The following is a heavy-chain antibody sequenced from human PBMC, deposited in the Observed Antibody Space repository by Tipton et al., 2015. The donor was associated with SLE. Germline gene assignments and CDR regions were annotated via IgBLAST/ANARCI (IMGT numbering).Heavy chain of an antibody. CDR3: ARGGTVFGVVLNWFDP. CDR2: IYYSGST. CDR1: DDALSSSSYY. D-gene: IGHD3-3*01. V-gene: IGHV4-39*07. Sequence: TLSLTCTVSDDALSSSSYYWGWVRQPPGKGLEWIGTIYYSGSTYYNTSLKSRVTISADTSKNQFSLNLSSVTAADPAVYYCARGGTVFGVVLNWFDPWGQGTLVTVSS. J-gene: IGHJ5*02.